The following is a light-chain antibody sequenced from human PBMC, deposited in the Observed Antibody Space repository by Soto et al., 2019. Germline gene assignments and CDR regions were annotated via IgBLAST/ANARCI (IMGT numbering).Light chain of an antibody. Sequence: QSVLTQPASVSGSPGQSITISCTGTSSDVGGYNYVSWYQQHPGKAPKLMIYDVSNRPSGVSNRFSDSKSGNTASLTISGLQAEDEADYYCSSYTSSSTDYVFGTGTKVTVL. CDR2: DVS. CDR3: SSYTSSSTDYV. V-gene: IGLV2-14*01. CDR1: SSDVGGYNY. J-gene: IGLJ1*01.